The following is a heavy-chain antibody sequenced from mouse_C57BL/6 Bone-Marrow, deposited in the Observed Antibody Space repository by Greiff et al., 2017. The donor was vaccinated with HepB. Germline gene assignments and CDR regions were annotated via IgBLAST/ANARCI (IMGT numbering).Heavy chain of an antibody. D-gene: IGHD2-4*01. CDR3: ARLSYYDYDDYAMDY. CDR2: INPYNGDT. CDR1: GYSFTGYF. Sequence: VQLQQSGPELVKPGDSVKISCKASGYSFTGYFMNWVMQSHGKSLEWIGRINPYNGDTFYNQKFKGKATLTVDKSSSTAHMELRSLTSEDSAVYYCARLSYYDYDDYAMDYWGQGTSVTVSS. V-gene: IGHV1-20*01. J-gene: IGHJ4*01.